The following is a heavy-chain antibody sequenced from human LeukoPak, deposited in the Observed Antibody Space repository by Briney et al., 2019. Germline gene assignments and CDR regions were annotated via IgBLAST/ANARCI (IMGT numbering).Heavy chain of an antibody. J-gene: IGHJ6*03. CDR1: GGSISSGSYY. Sequence: SETLSLTCTVSGGSISSGSYYWSWIRQPAGKGLEWIGRIYTSGSTNYNPSLKSRVTISVDTSKNQFSLKLSSVTAADTAAYYCARDGNSSGWYALYYMDVWGKGTTVTVSS. CDR3: ARDGNSSGWYALYYMDV. V-gene: IGHV4-61*02. D-gene: IGHD6-19*01. CDR2: IYTSGST.